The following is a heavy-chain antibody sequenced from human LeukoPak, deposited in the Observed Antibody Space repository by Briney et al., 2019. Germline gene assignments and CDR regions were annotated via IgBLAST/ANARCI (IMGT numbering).Heavy chain of an antibody. CDR1: GFTFSSYG. D-gene: IGHD3-16*01. CDR3: AKEWGAFDI. CDR2: ISYDGSNK. V-gene: IGHV3-30*18. J-gene: IGHJ3*02. Sequence: WGSLRLSCAASGFTFSSYGMHWVRQAPGKGLEWVAVISYDGSNKYYADSVKGRFTISRDNSKNTLYLQMNSLRAEDTAVYYCAKEWGAFDIWGQGTMVTVS.